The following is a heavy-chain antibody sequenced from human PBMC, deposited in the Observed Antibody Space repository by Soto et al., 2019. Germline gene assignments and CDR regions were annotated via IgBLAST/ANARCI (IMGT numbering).Heavy chain of an antibody. CDR1: GFTFSNFW. V-gene: IGHV3-7*03. CDR2: IKQDEGEK. Sequence: PGGSLRLSCAASGFTFSNFWMSWVRPTPGRGLEWVANIKQDEGEKKYVDSVKGRFTISRDNAKYSLYLQMNSLRAEDTDIYYCARTTILLTAAASRGAPYNYYGLDVWGQGTTVTVSS. D-gene: IGHD2-21*02. J-gene: IGHJ6*02. CDR3: ARTTILLTAAASRGAPYNYYGLDV.